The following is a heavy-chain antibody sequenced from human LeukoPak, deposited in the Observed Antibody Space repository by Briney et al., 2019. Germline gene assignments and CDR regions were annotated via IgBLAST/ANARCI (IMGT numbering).Heavy chain of an antibody. Sequence: GGSLRLSCAASGFTFDNHAMHWVRQAPGKGLEWVALISYDGSERYYADSVKGRFTISRDNSKNTLYLQMNSLRPEGTGVHFCARDRLPVVVPAAPTALDSWGQGTLLTVSS. CDR2: ISYDGSER. D-gene: IGHD2-2*01. V-gene: IGHV3-30*05. CDR3: ARDRLPVVVPAAPTALDS. CDR1: GFTFDNHA. J-gene: IGHJ4*02.